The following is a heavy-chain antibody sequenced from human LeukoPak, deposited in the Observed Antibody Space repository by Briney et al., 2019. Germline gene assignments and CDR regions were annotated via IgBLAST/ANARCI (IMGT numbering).Heavy chain of an antibody. V-gene: IGHV1-8*03. D-gene: IGHD3-3*01. CDR2: MNPNSGNT. J-gene: IGHJ5*02. Sequence: ASVKVSCKASGYTFTSYDINWVRQATGQGLEWMGWMNPNSGNTGYEQKFQGRVTITRNTSISTAYMELSSLRSEDTAVYYCARGHPAVLRFLEWSPFFDPWGQGTLVTVSS. CDR3: ARGHPAVLRFLEWSPFFDP. CDR1: GYTFTSYD.